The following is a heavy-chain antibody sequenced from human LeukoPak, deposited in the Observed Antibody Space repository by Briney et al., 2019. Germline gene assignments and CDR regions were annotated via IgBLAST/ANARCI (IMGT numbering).Heavy chain of an antibody. J-gene: IGHJ4*02. Sequence: GGSLRLSCSVSGFSLRDYGMHWLRQAPGKGLEWVTVISYDGNEKHYSDSVKGRFIISRDNPQNTVYLQMNSLRPDDTAIYFCAKDPTTAAIGNMGFFEFWGQGSLVIVSS. CDR3: AKDPTTAAIGNMGFFEF. CDR1: GFSLRDYG. V-gene: IGHV3-30*18. D-gene: IGHD4-17*01. CDR2: ISYDGNEK.